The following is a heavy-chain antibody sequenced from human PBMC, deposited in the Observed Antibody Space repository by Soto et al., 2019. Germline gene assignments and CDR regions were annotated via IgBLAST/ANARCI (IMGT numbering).Heavy chain of an antibody. D-gene: IGHD2-2*01. CDR2: ISGSGGST. Sequence: EVQLLESGGGLVQPGGSLRPSCAASGFTFSSYAMSWVRQAPGKGLEWVSAISGSGGSTYYADSVKGRFTISRDNSKNTLYLQMNSLRAEDTAVYYCAKGHCSSTSCYDFDYWGQGTLVTVSS. CDR1: GFTFSSYA. CDR3: AKGHCSSTSCYDFDY. J-gene: IGHJ4*02. V-gene: IGHV3-23*01.